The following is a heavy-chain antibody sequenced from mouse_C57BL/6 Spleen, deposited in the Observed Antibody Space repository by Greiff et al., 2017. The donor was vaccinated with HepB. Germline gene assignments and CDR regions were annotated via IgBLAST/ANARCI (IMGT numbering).Heavy chain of an antibody. Sequence: VQLQQPGPELVKPGASVKISCKASGYTFTDYYMNWVKQSHGKSLEWIGDINPNNGGTSYNQKFKGKATLTVDKSSSTAYMELRSLTSEDSAVYYCARGLGDYWGQGTTLTVSS. CDR1: GYTFTDYY. CDR2: INPNNGGT. D-gene: IGHD4-1*01. V-gene: IGHV1-26*01. CDR3: ARGLGDY. J-gene: IGHJ2*01.